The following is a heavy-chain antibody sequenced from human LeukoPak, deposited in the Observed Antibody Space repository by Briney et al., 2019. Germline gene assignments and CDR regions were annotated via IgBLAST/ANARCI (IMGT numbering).Heavy chain of an antibody. CDR1: GFTFSTYW. CDR3: ARMDYYDSSGHDY. D-gene: IGHD3-22*01. Sequence: GGSLRLSCAGSGFTFSTYWMSWVRQAPGKGLEWVANIKEDRSEKYYVDSVKGRFTTSRDNAKNSVYLQMSSLRAEDAAVYYCARMDYYDSSGHDYWGQGTLVTVSS. V-gene: IGHV3-7*03. CDR2: IKEDRSEK. J-gene: IGHJ4*02.